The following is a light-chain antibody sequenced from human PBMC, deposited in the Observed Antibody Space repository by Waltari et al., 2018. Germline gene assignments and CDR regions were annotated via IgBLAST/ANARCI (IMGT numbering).Light chain of an antibody. V-gene: IGLV8-61*01. CDR1: SGSVSTNYY. J-gene: IGLJ3*02. CDR3: VLYMGSGFWV. CDR2: STN. Sequence: QTVVTQEPSFSVSPGGTVTLTCGLSSGSVSTNYYPSWYQQTPGQAPRTLIYSTNTRSSLVPDRFSGSILGNKAALTITGAQADDESDYYCVLYMGSGFWVFGGGTKLTVL.